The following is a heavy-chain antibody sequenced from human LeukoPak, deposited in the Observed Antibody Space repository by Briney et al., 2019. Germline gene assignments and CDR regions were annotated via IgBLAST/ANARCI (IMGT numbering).Heavy chain of an antibody. D-gene: IGHD2-15*01. CDR1: GFTFSSYA. CDR3: ARGVIKRYCSGGSCSYFDY. Sequence: GGSLRLSCAASGFTFSSYAMHWVRQAPGKGLEYVSALSSNGGSTYYANSVKGRFTISRDNSKNTLYLQMGSLRAEDMAVYYCARGVIKRYCSGGSCSYFDYWGQGTLVTVSS. V-gene: IGHV3-64*01. J-gene: IGHJ4*02. CDR2: LSSNGGST.